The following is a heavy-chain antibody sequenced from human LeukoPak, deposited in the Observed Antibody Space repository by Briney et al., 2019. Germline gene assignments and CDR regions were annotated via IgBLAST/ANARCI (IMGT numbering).Heavy chain of an antibody. CDR1: GFTFSSYG. V-gene: IGHV3-33*01. J-gene: IGHJ6*02. CDR2: IWYDGTNK. Sequence: PGGSLRLSCAASGFTFSSYGMHWVRQAPGKGLEWVALIWYDGTNKYYADSVKGRFTISRDNSKNTLYLQMNSLRAEDTAVYYCARDLIFGVVTRLDVWGQGTTVTVSS. CDR3: ARDLIFGVVTRLDV. D-gene: IGHD3-3*01.